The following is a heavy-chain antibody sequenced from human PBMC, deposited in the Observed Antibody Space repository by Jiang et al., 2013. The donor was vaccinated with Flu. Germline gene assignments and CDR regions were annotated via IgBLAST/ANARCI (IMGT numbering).Heavy chain of an antibody. D-gene: IGHD2-21*01. J-gene: IGHJ5*02. CDR3: ARVATDWSRDSRGWFDP. CDR1: SGSISSYY. CDR2: INKNGDT. Sequence: GPGLVKPSETLSLSCTVSSGSISSYYWTWIRQPPGKGLEFIGHINKNGDTNYNPSLKSRVIILVDTSKNQFSLKLSSVTAADTAVYYCARVATDWSRDSRGWFDPWGQGTLGHRLL. V-gene: IGHV4-59*08.